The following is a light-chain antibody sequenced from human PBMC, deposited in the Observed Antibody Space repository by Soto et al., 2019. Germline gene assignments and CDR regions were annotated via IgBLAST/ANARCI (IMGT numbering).Light chain of an antibody. CDR3: QKYDSVTFT. J-gene: IGKJ3*01. V-gene: IGKV1-27*01. CDR1: QGISNY. CDR2: TAS. Sequence: DIQMTQSPSSLSASVGDRVTITCRASQGISNYLAWYQQKPGQDPDLLIYTASTLQSGVPSRFSGSGSGTEFTLTINSLQPEDVATYYCQKYDSVTFTFGPGTKVDIK.